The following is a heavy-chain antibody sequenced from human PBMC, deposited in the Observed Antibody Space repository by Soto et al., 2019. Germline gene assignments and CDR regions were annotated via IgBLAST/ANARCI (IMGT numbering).Heavy chain of an antibody. V-gene: IGHV3-30*18. D-gene: IGHD6-13*01. CDR1: GFTLSSYG. J-gene: IGHJ4*02. Sequence: GGSLRLSCAASGFTLSSYGMHWVRQAPGKGLEWVAVISYDGSNKDYADSVKGRFTISRDNSKNTLYLQMNSLRAEDTSVYYCANSDHSCSWYYFDYWGQGTLVTVSS. CDR2: ISYDGSNK. CDR3: ANSDHSCSWYYFDY.